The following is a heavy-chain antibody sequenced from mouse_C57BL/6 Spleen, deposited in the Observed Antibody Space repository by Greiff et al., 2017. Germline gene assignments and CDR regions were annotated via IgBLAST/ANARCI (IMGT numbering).Heavy chain of an antibody. J-gene: IGHJ4*01. CDR1: GYTFTSYG. CDR2: IYPRSGNT. CDR3: ARWEDYDAYAMDY. D-gene: IGHD2-4*01. V-gene: IGHV1-81*01. Sequence: QVQLQQSGAELARPGASVKLSCKASGYTFTSYGLSWVKQRTGQGLEWIGEIYPRSGNTYYNEKCMGKATLTADKSARKSYMVRRGLTSEDSAVYFCARWEDYDAYAMDYWGQGTSVTVSS.